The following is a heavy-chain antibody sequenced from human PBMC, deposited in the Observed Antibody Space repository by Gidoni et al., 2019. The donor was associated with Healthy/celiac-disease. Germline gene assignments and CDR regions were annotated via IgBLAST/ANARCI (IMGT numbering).Heavy chain of an antibody. CDR2: IYPGDSDT. J-gene: IGHJ3*02. Sequence: EVQLVQSGAAVKKPGESLKISCKGSGYSFTSYWIGWVRQMPGKGLEWMGIIYPGDSDTRYSPSCQGQVTISADKSISTAYLQWSSLKASDTAIYYCARELGYCSGGSCYSDAFDIWGQGTMVTVSS. CDR3: ARELGYCSGGSCYSDAFDI. CDR1: GYSFTSYW. V-gene: IGHV5-51*01. D-gene: IGHD2-15*01.